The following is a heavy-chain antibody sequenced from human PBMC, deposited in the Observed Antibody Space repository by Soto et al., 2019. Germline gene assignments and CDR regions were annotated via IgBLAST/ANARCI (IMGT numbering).Heavy chain of an antibody. Sequence: SVKVSWEACGGTFSSYAISWVRQAPGQGLEWMGGIIPIFGTANYAQKFQGRVTITADESTSTAYMELSSLRSEDTAVYYCATSYYDFWPAPSDYWGQGTLVTVSS. J-gene: IGHJ4*02. V-gene: IGHV1-69*13. CDR3: ATSYYDFWPAPSDY. CDR2: IIPIFGTA. CDR1: GGTFSSYA. D-gene: IGHD3-3*01.